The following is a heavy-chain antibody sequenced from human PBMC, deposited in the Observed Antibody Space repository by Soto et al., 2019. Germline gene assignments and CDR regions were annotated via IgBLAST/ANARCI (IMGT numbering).Heavy chain of an antibody. CDR1: GYTFTGYY. CDR3: ARSQDGYCSGGSCPPRGYYYYYGMDV. Sequence: QVQLVQSGAEVKKPGASVKVSCKASGYTFTGYYMHWVRQAPGQGLEWMGWINPNSGGTNYAQKFQGGVTMTRETSISTAYMELGRLRSDDTAVYYCARSQDGYCSGGSCPPRGYYYYYGMDVWGQGTTVTVSS. J-gene: IGHJ6*02. V-gene: IGHV1-2*02. CDR2: INPNSGGT. D-gene: IGHD2-15*01.